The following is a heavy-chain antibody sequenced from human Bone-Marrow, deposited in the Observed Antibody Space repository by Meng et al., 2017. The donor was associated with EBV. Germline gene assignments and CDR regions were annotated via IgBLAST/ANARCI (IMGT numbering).Heavy chain of an antibody. CDR1: GASVSSGSYY. CDR2: IYYNGNT. J-gene: IGHJ4*02. Sequence: QVQLQESGPGLVEPSETPSLTCSVSGASVSSGSYYWNWIRQPPGKGLEWIGYIYYNGNTNYNPSLKSRVTISVDTSKNQFSLKLSSVTAADTAVYYCASTSGNLIYSDYWGQGTLVTVSS. CDR3: ASTSGNLIYSDY. V-gene: IGHV4-61*01. D-gene: IGHD1-26*01.